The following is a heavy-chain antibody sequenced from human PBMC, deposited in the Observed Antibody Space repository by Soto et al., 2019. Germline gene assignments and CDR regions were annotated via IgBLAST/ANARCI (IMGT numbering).Heavy chain of an antibody. Sequence: GESVKISCTGSGYSFTNYWIGSVREMPGKGLEWMGIIYPGDSDTRYSPSFQGQVTISSDKSISTAYLQWSSLKASDTAMYYCARGAAAGRRSWCDPWGQGTLVAVAS. J-gene: IGHJ5*02. CDR1: GYSFTNYW. D-gene: IGHD6-13*01. CDR3: ARGAAAGRRSWCDP. CDR2: IYPGDSDT. V-gene: IGHV5-51*01.